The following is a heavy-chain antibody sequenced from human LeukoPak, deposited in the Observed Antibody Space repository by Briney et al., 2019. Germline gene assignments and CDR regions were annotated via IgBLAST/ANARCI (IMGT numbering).Heavy chain of an antibody. CDR3: TTDKLVGACGFDY. CDR2: IKSKTDGGTT. CDR1: GFTFSNAW. J-gene: IGHJ4*02. Sequence: PGGSLRLSCAASGFTFSNAWMSWVRQAPGKGLEWVGRIKSKTDGGTTDYAAPVKGRFTISRDDSKNTLYLQMNSLKTEDTAVYYCTTDKLVGACGFDYWGQGTLVTVSS. V-gene: IGHV3-15*01. D-gene: IGHD1-26*01.